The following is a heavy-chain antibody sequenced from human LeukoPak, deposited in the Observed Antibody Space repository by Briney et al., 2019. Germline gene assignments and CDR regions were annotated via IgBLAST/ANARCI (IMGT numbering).Heavy chain of an antibody. CDR3: ARGPALGYCSGGSCYWLDY. V-gene: IGHV4-4*02. D-gene: IGHD2-15*01. CDR2: IYRSGST. Sequence: PSGTLSLTCAVSGGSISSSNWWRWVRQPPGKGLEWIGEIYRSGSTNYNPSLTSRVTISVDKSKNQFSLKLSSVTAADTAVYYCARGPALGYCSGGSCYWLDYWGQGTLVTVSS. J-gene: IGHJ4*02. CDR1: GGSISSSNW.